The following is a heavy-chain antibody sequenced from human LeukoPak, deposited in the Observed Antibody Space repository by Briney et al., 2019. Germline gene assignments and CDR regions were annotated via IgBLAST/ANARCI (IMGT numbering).Heavy chain of an antibody. D-gene: IGHD3-16*02. CDR3: ARGVGDYVWGSYRYSLTFDP. CDR1: GYTFTSYD. Sequence: RRASVNVSCKASGYTFTSYDINWVRQATGQGLEWMGWMNPNSGNTGYAQKFQGRVTMTRNTSISTAYMELSSLRSEDTAVYYCARGVGDYVWGSYRYSLTFDPWGQGTLVTVSS. V-gene: IGHV1-8*01. J-gene: IGHJ5*02. CDR2: MNPNSGNT.